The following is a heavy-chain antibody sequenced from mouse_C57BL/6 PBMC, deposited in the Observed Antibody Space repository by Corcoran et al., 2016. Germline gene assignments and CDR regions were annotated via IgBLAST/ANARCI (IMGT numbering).Heavy chain of an antibody. Sequence: EVQLQQSGPVLVKPGPSVKISCKASVFTFTAYYLHWVKQSHGKSREWIGLVYPSNGGTSYNQKFKGKATLTVDTSSSTAYMELNSLTSEDTAVYYGARARAWFAYWGQGTLVTVSA. CDR1: VFTFTAYY. V-gene: IGHV1-36*01. CDR3: ARARAWFAY. J-gene: IGHJ3*01. CDR2: VYPSNGGT.